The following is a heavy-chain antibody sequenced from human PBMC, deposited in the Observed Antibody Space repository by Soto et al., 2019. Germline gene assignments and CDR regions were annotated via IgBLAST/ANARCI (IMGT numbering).Heavy chain of an antibody. CDR1: GGTFSSYA. D-gene: IGHD3-9*01. V-gene: IGHV1-69*13. CDR3: ASQGGYDILTCYHYPDYYYYGMEV. J-gene: IGHJ6*02. CDR2: IIPIFGTA. Sequence: SVKVSCKASGGTFSSYAISWVRQAPGQGLEWMGGIIPIFGTANYAQKFQGRVTITADESTSTAYMELSSLSSEDTAVYYCASQGGYDILTCYHYPDYYYYGMEVWGQATTVTVAS.